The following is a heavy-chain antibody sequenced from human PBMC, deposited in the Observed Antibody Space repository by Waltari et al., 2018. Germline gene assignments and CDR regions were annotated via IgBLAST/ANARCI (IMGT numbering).Heavy chain of an antibody. D-gene: IGHD3-16*01. J-gene: IGHJ4*02. CDR1: GAPVSGYLYY. V-gene: IGHV4-39*01. CDR2: GSARGAT. Sequence: QVQLQESGPGLVKPTETLSLTYTVTGAPVSGYLYYWGWVRQAPGGGLGGVWSGSARGATYYCPSVRRRITVSIDSSKNQFSLRLTSVTAADTALYFCARYSYTYDQNGYHDAWGQGTLVTVSS. CDR3: ARYSYTYDQNGYHDA.